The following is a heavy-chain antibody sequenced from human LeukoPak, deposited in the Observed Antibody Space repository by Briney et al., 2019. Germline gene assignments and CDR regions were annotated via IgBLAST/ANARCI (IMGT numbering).Heavy chain of an antibody. CDR1: GYSFTSYW. D-gene: IGHD3-22*01. V-gene: IGHV5-51*01. CDR3: ARGYYDSSGYYFSDAFDI. J-gene: IGHJ3*02. Sequence: GESLKISCKGSGYSFTSYWIGWVRQMPGKGLEWMGIIYPVNSDTRYSPSFQGQVTISADKSISTAYLQWSSLKASDTAMYYCARGYYDSSGYYFSDAFDIWGQGTMVTVSS. CDR2: IYPVNSDT.